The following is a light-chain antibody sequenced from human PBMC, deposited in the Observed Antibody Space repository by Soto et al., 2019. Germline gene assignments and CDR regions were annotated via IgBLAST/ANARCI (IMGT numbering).Light chain of an antibody. CDR1: SSDIGGYDY. V-gene: IGLV2-14*01. CDR3: NSYTSITTLGV. J-gene: IGLJ3*02. Sequence: QSALTQPASVSGSPGQSITISCTGTSSDIGGYDYVSWYQQHPGKAPKLVIYAVSNRPSGVSNRFSGSKSGNTASLTISGXXXXXXXXYYCNSYTSITTLGVFGGGTKLTVL. CDR2: AVS.